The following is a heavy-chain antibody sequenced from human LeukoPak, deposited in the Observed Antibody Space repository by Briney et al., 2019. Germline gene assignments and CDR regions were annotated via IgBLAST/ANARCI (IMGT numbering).Heavy chain of an antibody. J-gene: IGHJ4*01. V-gene: IGHV3-30*02. CDR3: ARQGDDY. Sequence: GGSLRLSCAASGFTFSSYGMHSVRQAPGKGLEWVAFIRYDGSNKYYADSVKGRFTISRENSKNTLYLQMNSLRAEDTAVYYCARQGDDYWGHGPLVTVSS. D-gene: IGHD3-16*01. CDR1: GFTFSSYG. CDR2: IRYDGSNK.